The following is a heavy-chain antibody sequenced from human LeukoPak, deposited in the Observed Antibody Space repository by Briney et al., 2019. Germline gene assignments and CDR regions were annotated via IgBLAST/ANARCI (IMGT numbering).Heavy chain of an antibody. CDR2: IYTSGST. J-gene: IGHJ5*02. Sequence: PSQTLSLTCTVSGGSISSGSYYWSWIRQPAGKGLEWIGRIYTSGSTNYNPSLKSRVTISVDTSKNQFSLKLSSVTAADTAVYYCARLAASPNGWFDPWGQGTLVTVSS. CDR3: ARLAASPNGWFDP. V-gene: IGHV4-61*02. CDR1: GGSISSGSYY. D-gene: IGHD6-13*01.